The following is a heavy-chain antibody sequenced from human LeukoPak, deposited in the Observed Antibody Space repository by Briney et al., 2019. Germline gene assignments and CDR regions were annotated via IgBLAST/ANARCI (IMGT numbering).Heavy chain of an antibody. J-gene: IGHJ6*02. CDR3: ARETIFGADFPMDV. Sequence: GASVKVSCKASGGTLSSYAISWVRQAPGQGLEWMGRITPVIGIANYAKKFQGRVTITAHKSTSTAYMELSSLRSDDTAVYYCARETIFGADFPMDVWGQGTTVTVSS. V-gene: IGHV1-69*04. CDR2: ITPVIGIA. CDR1: GGTLSSYA. D-gene: IGHD3-3*01.